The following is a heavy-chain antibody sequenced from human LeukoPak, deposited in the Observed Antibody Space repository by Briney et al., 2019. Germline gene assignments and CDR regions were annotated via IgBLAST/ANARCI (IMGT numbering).Heavy chain of an antibody. CDR3: AKDFVVFSGNVNYFDY. CDR2: ISGSSDNT. J-gene: IGHJ4*02. D-gene: IGHD2-21*01. Sequence: PGGSLRLSCAASGFTFSNYAMSWVRQAPGKGLEWVSAISGSSDNTYYADSVKGRFTVSRDNSKNTLYVQMKSLRAEDTAVYYCAKDFVVFSGNVNYFDYWGQGTLVTVSS. V-gene: IGHV3-23*01. CDR1: GFTFSNYA.